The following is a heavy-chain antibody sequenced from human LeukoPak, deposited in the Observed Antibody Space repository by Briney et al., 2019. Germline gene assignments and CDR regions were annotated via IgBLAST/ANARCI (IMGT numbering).Heavy chain of an antibody. J-gene: IGHJ3*02. CDR3: AREDQWFGVGGAFDI. CDR1: GFTFSSYW. D-gene: IGHD3-10*01. V-gene: IGHV3-74*01. CDR2: INSDGSST. Sequence: GGSLRLSCAASGFTFSSYWMHWVRQAPGKGLVWVSRINSDGSSTSYADSVKGRFTISRDNAKNTLYLQMNSLRAEDTAVYYCAREDQWFGVGGAFDIWGQGTMVTVSS.